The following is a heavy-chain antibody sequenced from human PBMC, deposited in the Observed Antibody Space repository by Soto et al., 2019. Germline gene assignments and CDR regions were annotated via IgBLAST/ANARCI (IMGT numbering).Heavy chain of an antibody. CDR3: ARDRGYYYGSGSRGFDP. CDR2: IIPIFSTA. D-gene: IGHD3-10*01. CDR1: GGTFSSYA. J-gene: IGHJ5*02. V-gene: IGHV1-69*01. Sequence: QVQLVQSGAEVKKPGSSVKVSCKASGGTFSSYAISWVRQAPGQGLEWMGGIIPIFSTANYAQKFQGRVTITADESTSTAYMELSSLRSEDTAVYYCARDRGYYYGSGSRGFDPWGQGTLVTVSS.